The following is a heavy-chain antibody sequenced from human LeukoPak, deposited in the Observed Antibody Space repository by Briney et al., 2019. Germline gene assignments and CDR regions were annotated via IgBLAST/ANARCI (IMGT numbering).Heavy chain of an antibody. V-gene: IGHV3-64D*09. CDR2: ISSDGGST. Sequence: GGSLRLSCSASGFTFSSYAMHWVRQAPGKGLEYVSAISSDGGSTYYADSVKGRFTISRDNSKNTLYLQMSSLRAEDTAVYYCVKGGKGISDSSGYYLFDYWGQGTLVTVSS. D-gene: IGHD3-22*01. J-gene: IGHJ4*02. CDR3: VKGGKGISDSSGYYLFDY. CDR1: GFTFSSYA.